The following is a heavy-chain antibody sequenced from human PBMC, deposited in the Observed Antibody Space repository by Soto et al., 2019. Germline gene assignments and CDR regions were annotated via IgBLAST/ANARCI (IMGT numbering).Heavy chain of an antibody. Sequence: SETLSLTCTVSGVSISSGDYYWSWIRQTPGKGLERIGYIYYSENTYYNPSLKSRVAISVDTSKNQFSLKLSSVTAADSAVYYCARAPRGNYGYPSYFDYWGQGTLVTVSS. J-gene: IGHJ4*02. CDR1: GVSISSGDYY. D-gene: IGHD3-10*01. CDR2: IYYSENT. V-gene: IGHV4-30-4*01. CDR3: ARAPRGNYGYPSYFDY.